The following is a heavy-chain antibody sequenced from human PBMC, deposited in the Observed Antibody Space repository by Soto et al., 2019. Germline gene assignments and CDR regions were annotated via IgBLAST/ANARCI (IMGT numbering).Heavy chain of an antibody. D-gene: IGHD5-12*01. CDR2: ISYDGSNK. CDR3: ARGGKDGYRKDAFDI. CDR1: GLTFSTYA. V-gene: IGHV3-30-3*01. J-gene: IGHJ3*02. Sequence: QVQLLEYAGDVVQPGRSLRLSCAAAGLTFSTYAMHWVRQAPGKGLEWVAVISYDGSNKYYADSVKGRFTISRDNSKNTLYLHMNSLRTEDTAVYYCARGGKDGYRKDAFDIWGQGTMVTVSS.